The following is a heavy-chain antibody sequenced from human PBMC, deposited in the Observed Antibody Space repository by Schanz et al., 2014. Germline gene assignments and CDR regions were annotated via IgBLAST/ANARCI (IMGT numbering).Heavy chain of an antibody. J-gene: IGHJ3*01. V-gene: IGHV3-53*01. Sequence: EVQLVESGGGLIQPGGSLRLSCAVSGFSVSTNYMSWARQAPGKGLEWISSLYINAGSPRYADSVKGRVFISRDSSKNALFLQMNSLRADDTAIYFCARDEGRDGYNLAFDVWGQGTLVTVSS. D-gene: IGHD2-21*01. CDR3: ARDEGRDGYNLAFDV. CDR2: LYINAGSP. CDR1: GFSVSTNY.